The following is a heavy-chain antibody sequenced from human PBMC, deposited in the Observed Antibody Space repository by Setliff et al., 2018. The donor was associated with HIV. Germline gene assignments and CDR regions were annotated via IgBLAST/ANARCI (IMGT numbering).Heavy chain of an antibody. CDR1: GVPTSASTYY. CDR3: GRLSDTAMASFDS. J-gene: IGHJ4*02. Sequence: SETLSLTCTVSGVPTSASTYYWGWIRQPAGKGLEWIGHMYTSGSTNYNPSLKSRVTISVDTSRNQFSLKLTSVTAADTAIYYCGRLSDTAMASFDSWGQGTLVTVSS. D-gene: IGHD5-18*01. V-gene: IGHV4-61*09. CDR2: MYTSGST.